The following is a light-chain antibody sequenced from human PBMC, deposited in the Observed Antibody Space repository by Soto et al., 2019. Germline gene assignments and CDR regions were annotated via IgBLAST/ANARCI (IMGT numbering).Light chain of an antibody. Sequence: QSVLTQPPSVSAAPGQKVTISCSGSSSNIGNNYVSWYQQLPGTAPKLLIYDNNKRPSGIPVRFSGSKSGTSGTLDITGLQTGDEADYYCATWDYSLTGEVFGGGTKVTVL. V-gene: IGLV1-51*01. CDR3: ATWDYSLTGEV. CDR2: DNN. CDR1: SSNIGNNY. J-gene: IGLJ2*01.